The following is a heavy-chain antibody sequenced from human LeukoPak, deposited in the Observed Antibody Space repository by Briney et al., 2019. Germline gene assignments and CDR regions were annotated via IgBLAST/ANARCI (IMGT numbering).Heavy chain of an antibody. V-gene: IGHV3-23*01. J-gene: IGHJ4*02. CDR1: GFTFSSYA. D-gene: IGHD1-26*01. Sequence: PGRSLRLSCAASGFTFSSYAMSWVRQAPGKGLEWVSAISGSGGSTYYADSVKGRFTISRDNSKNTLYLQMNSLRAEDTAVYYCAKNTRIVGDGPFDYWGQGTLVTVSS. CDR2: ISGSGGST. CDR3: AKNTRIVGDGPFDY.